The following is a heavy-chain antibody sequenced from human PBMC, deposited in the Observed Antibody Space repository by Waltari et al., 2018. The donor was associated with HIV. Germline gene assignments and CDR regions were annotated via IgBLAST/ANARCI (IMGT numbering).Heavy chain of an antibody. CDR3: ARNYGSGSYYYYYYGMDV. J-gene: IGHJ6*02. V-gene: IGHV4-34*01. CDR2: INHSGST. Sequence: QVQLQQWGAGLLKPSETLSLTCADYGGSFSGYYWSWIRQPPGKGLEWIGEINHSGSTNYNPSLKSRVTISVDTSKNQFSLKLSSVTAADTAVYYCARNYGSGSYYYYYYGMDVWGQGTTVTVSS. CDR1: GGSFSGYY. D-gene: IGHD3-10*01.